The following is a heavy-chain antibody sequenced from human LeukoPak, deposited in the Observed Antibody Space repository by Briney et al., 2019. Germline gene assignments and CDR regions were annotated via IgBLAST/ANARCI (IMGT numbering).Heavy chain of an antibody. CDR1: GGTISSYY. V-gene: IGHV4-59*08. CDR2: VHYSGST. D-gene: IGHD6-19*01. CDR3: ASWYSSGWAFDY. J-gene: IGHJ4*02. Sequence: PSETLSLTCTVSGGTISSYYWYWIRQPPGKGLEWIGYVHYSGSTKYNPSLKSRVTISVHPLRNQFSLKLILYLPLNRLLYSGASWYSSGWAFDYWGQGTLVTVSS.